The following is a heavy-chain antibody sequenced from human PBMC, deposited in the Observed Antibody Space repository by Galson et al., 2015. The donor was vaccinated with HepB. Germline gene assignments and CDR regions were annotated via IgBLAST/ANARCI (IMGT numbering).Heavy chain of an antibody. D-gene: IGHD5-18*01. CDR3: AKDTSYGSFDY. CDR2: ISGSGGST. J-gene: IGHJ4*02. CDR1: GFTFTSYA. V-gene: IGHV3-23*01. Sequence: SLRLSCAASGFTFTSYAMTWVRQAPGKGLEWVSAISGSGGSTYYADSVKGRFTISRDSSKNTLYLQMNSLRAEDTAVYYCAKDTSYGSFDYWGQGTLVTVSS.